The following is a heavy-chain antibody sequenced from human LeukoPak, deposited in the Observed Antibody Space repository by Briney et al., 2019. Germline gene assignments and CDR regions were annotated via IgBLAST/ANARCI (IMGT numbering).Heavy chain of an antibody. Sequence: ASVKVSCKASGYTFTSYGISWVRRAPGQGLEWMGWISAYNGNTNYAQKLQGRVTMTTDTSTSTAYMELRSLRSDDTAVYYCAREDCSSTSCYGGGDFDYWGQGTLVTVSS. CDR1: GYTFTSYG. V-gene: IGHV1-18*04. CDR2: ISAYNGNT. D-gene: IGHD2-2*01. CDR3: AREDCSSTSCYGGGDFDY. J-gene: IGHJ4*02.